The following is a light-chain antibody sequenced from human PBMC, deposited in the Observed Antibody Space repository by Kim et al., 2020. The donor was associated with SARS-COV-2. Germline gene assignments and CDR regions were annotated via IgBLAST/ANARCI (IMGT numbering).Light chain of an antibody. Sequence: GRSITISCTGTSSDVGGYNYVSWYQQHPGKAPKLMIYDVTKRPSGVSNRFSGSKFGNTASLTISGLQAEDEADYYCSSYTSSTTYVFGTGTKVTVL. V-gene: IGLV2-14*04. CDR3: SSYTSSTTYV. CDR2: DVT. J-gene: IGLJ1*01. CDR1: SSDVGGYNY.